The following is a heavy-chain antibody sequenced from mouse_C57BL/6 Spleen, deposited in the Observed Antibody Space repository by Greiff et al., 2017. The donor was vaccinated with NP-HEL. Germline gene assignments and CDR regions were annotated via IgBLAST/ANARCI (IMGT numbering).Heavy chain of an antibody. CDR2: INPNNGGT. D-gene: IGHD1-1*01. Sequence: EVQLQQSGPELVKPGASVKISCKASGYTFTDYYMNWVKQSHGKSLEWIGDINPNNGGTSYNQKFKGKATLTVDKSSSTAYMELRSLTSEASAVYYCARVRYYYGSIYAMDYWGQGTSVTVSS. V-gene: IGHV1-26*01. J-gene: IGHJ4*01. CDR1: GYTFTDYY. CDR3: ARVRYYYGSIYAMDY.